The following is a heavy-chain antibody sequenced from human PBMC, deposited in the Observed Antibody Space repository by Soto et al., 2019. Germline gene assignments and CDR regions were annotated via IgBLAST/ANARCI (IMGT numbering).Heavy chain of an antibody. Sequence: QVQLQESGPGLVKPSETLSLSCTVSSCSISGYYWSWIRQPPGKGLDWIGSNYSSGTTYYNPSLKSRVTMSVATSKIQSSLSLSSVTAADTAVYYCARQASYDFWDGRFYYNYYMDVSGKGTPVTVSS. D-gene: IGHD3-3*01. CDR1: SCSISGYY. CDR2: NYSSGTT. CDR3: ARQASYDFWDGRFYYNYYMDV. J-gene: IGHJ6*03. V-gene: IGHV4-59*08.